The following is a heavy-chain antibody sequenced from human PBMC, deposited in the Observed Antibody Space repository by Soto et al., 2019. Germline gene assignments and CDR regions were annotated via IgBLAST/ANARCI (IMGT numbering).Heavy chain of an antibody. CDR3: ARATSGSYYEVGMDV. J-gene: IGHJ6*02. D-gene: IGHD1-26*01. V-gene: IGHV3-48*03. Sequence: GGSLRLACAAPGFTFSSYEMNWVRQAPGKGLEWVSYISSSGSTIYYADSVKGRFTISRDNAKNSLYLQMNSLRAEDTAVYYCARATSGSYYEVGMDVWGQGTTVTVSS. CDR1: GFTFSSYE. CDR2: ISSSGSTI.